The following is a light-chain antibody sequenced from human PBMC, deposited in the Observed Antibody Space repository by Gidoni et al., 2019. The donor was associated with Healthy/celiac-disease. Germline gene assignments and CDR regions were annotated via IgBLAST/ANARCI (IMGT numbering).Light chain of an antibody. CDR2: GAS. CDR3: QQYRS. CDR1: QSVNSSY. J-gene: IGKJ2*01. V-gene: IGKV3-20*01. Sequence: EIVLTQSPGTLSLSPGERATLSCRASQSVNSSYLAWYQQKPGQAPRLLIYGASSRATGIPDRFSGSGSGTDFTLTISRLEPEDFAVYYCQQYRSFXQXTKLEIK.